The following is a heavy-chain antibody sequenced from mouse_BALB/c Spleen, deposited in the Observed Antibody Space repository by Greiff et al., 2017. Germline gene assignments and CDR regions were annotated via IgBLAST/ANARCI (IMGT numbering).Heavy chain of an antibody. CDR1: GYTFTDYA. V-gene: IGHV1S137*01. Sequence: VQLVESGAELVRPGVSVKISCKGSGYTFTDYAMHWVKQSHAKSLEWIGVISTYYGDASYNQKFKGKATMTVDKSSSTAYMELARLTSEDSAIYYCARSPDSSGPYYFDYWGQGTTLTVSS. D-gene: IGHD3-2*01. CDR2: ISTYYGDA. J-gene: IGHJ2*01. CDR3: ARSPDSSGPYYFDY.